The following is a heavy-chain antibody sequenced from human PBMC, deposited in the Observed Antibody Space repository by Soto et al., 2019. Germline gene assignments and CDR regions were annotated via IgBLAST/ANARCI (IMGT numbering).Heavy chain of an antibody. D-gene: IGHD2-15*01. V-gene: IGHV3-33*01. CDR2: IWYDGSNK. CDR3: AREGTYCSGGSCYPHFDY. CDR1: GFTFSSYG. Sequence: QVPLVESGGGVVQPGRSLRLSCAASGFTFSSYGMHWVRQAPGKGLEWVAVIWYDGSNKYYADSVKAKNTLYLQMNSLRAEDTAVYYCAREGTYCSGGSCYPHFDYWGQGTLVTVSS. J-gene: IGHJ4*02.